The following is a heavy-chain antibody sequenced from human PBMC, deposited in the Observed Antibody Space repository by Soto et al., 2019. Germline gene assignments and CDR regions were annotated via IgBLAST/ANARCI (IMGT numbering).Heavy chain of an antibody. CDR2: INPNSGGT. D-gene: IGHD3-22*01. Sequence: ASVKVSCKASGYTFTGYYMHWVRQAPGQGLEWMGWINPNSGGTNYAQKFQGRVTMTRDTSISTAYMELSRLRSDDTAVYYCARITFSYYDSSGYPVSHFDYWGQGTLVTVSS. J-gene: IGHJ4*02. CDR3: ARITFSYYDSSGYPVSHFDY. CDR1: GYTFTGYY. V-gene: IGHV1-2*02.